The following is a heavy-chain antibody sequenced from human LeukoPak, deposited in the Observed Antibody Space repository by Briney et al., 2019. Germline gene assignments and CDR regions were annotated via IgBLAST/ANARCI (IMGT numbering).Heavy chain of an antibody. Sequence: GGSLRLSCAASGFAFSSYAMSWVRQAPGKGLEWVSGFSVSDKTTYYADSVKGRFTISRDNSKNTLYLQINSLRAEDTAVYYCAKDPSVYYGDYIIRWGQGTLVIVSS. D-gene: IGHD4-17*01. V-gene: IGHV3-23*01. CDR2: FSVSDKTT. CDR3: AKDPSVYYGDYIIR. CDR1: GFAFSSYA. J-gene: IGHJ4*02.